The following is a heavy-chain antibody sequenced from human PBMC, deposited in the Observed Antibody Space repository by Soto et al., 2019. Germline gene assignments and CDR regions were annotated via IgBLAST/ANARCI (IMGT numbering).Heavy chain of an antibody. V-gene: IGHV4-34*01. Sequence: SETLSLTCAFYGGSFSGYYWSCIRQPPGKWLEWIGETNHSGSTSYNPSLKSRVTISVDTSKNQFSLKLSSVTAADTAVYYCARGSPDTNYYYYYYGMDGLGQGTTVIVS. CDR2: TNHSGST. J-gene: IGHJ6*01. CDR3: ARGSPDTNYYYYYYGMDG. D-gene: IGHD1-1*01. CDR1: GGSFSGYY.